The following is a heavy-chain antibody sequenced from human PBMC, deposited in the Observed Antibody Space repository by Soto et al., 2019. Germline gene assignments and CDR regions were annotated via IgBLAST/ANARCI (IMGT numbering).Heavy chain of an antibody. J-gene: IGHJ5*02. CDR1: GFTFSSYT. Sequence: GGSLRLSCAASGFTFSSYTMSWVRQAPGKGLEWVSGISATGGSTYYADSVKGRFTFSRDNSKNTLYLQMNSLRAEDTAVYYCAKGFIRDCGGDCTVDTWGQGTLVTVSS. CDR2: ISATGGST. V-gene: IGHV3-23*01. CDR3: AKGFIRDCGGDCTVDT. D-gene: IGHD2-21*02.